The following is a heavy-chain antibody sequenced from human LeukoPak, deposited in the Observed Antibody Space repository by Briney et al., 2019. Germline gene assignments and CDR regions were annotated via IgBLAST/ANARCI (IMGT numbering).Heavy chain of an antibody. V-gene: IGHV3-23*01. J-gene: IGHJ4*02. CDR1: GLTFSRHA. D-gene: IGHD5-18*01. CDR2: ISESGSGT. CDR3: AKDIAQGYTFGSIEQDY. Sequence: GGSLRLSCAVSGLTFSRHAMSWVRQAPGKGLEWVSAISESGSGTYYADSVKGRFTISRDNSKDTLSLQMNSLRAEDTAVYYCAKDIAQGYTFGSIEQDYWGQGTLVTVSS.